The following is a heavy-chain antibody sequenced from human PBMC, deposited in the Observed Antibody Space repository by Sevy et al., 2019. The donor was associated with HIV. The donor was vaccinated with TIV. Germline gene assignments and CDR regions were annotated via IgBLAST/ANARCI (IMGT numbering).Heavy chain of an antibody. D-gene: IGHD3-22*01. V-gene: IGHV3-48*03. CDR1: GFTFSSYE. J-gene: IGHJ4*02. CDR2: ISSSGSTI. CDR3: ARDSSPTDSSGYC. Sequence: GGSLRLSCAASGFTFSSYEMHWVRQAPGKGLEWVSYISSSGSTIYYADSVKGRFTISRDNAKNSLYLQMNSLRAEDTAVYYCARDSSPTDSSGYCWGQGTLVTVSS.